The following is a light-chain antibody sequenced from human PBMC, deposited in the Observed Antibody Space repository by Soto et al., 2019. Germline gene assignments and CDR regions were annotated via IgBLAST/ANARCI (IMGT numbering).Light chain of an antibody. Sequence: QSVLTQPASVSGSPGQSITISCTGTSSDVGGYNLVSWYQQHPGKAPKLMIYEGSKRPSGVSNRFSGSKSGNTASLTISGLQAEDEADYYCCSYAGSSTHVVFGGGT. CDR1: SSDVGGYNL. CDR3: CSYAGSSTHVV. V-gene: IGLV2-23*01. CDR2: EGS. J-gene: IGLJ2*01.